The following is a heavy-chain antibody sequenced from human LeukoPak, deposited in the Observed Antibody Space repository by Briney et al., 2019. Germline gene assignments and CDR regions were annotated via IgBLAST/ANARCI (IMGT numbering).Heavy chain of an antibody. CDR2: ISGDGGST. CDR1: GFTFDEYA. V-gene: IGHV3-43*02. Sequence: PGGSLRLSCAASGFTFDEYAMHWVRQAPGKGLEWVSLISGDGGSTYYADSVKGRFTISRDNSKNSLYLQMNSLRTEDTALYYCAKDMRARDSSGYYPSDYWGQGTLVTVSS. J-gene: IGHJ4*02. D-gene: IGHD3-22*01. CDR3: AKDMRARDSSGYYPSDY.